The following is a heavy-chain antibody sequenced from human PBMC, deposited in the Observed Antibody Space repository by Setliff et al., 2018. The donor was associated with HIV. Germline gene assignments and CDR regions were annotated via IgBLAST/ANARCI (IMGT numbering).Heavy chain of an antibody. V-gene: IGHV1-46*01. CDR2: INPSDGTT. Sequence: GASVKVSCKASGYTFTSCFMHWVRQAPGQGLEYMGIINPSDGTTDYTQKFQDRVTMTSDTSTSTVYMEPRSLRSEDTAIYYCAKEYHTTATDTRVANYFDYWGQGTLVTVSS. CDR1: GYTFTSCF. J-gene: IGHJ4*02. D-gene: IGHD6-13*01. CDR3: AKEYHTTATDTRVANYFDY.